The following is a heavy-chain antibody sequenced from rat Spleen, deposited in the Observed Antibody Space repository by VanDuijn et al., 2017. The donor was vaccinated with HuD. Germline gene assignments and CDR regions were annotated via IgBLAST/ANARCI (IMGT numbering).Heavy chain of an antibody. J-gene: IGHJ2*01. CDR1: GFSVTSYN. CDR2: IWNIGGT. CDR3: ARASEGATSLFDY. D-gene: IGHD1-11*01. V-gene: IGHV2-41*01. Sequence: QVQLKESGPGLVQPSQTLSLTCTVSGFSVTSYNVHWVRQPPGKGLEWMGVIWNIGGTRLNPALKSRLSISKDTSKSQVFLKMSSLQTEDTATYYCARASEGATSLFDYWGQGVMVTVSS.